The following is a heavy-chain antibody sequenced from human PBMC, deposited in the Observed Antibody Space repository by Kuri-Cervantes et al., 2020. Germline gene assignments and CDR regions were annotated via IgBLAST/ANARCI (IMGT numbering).Heavy chain of an antibody. CDR1: GDSISTSH. CDR2: IYYSGST. V-gene: IGHV4-59*01. J-gene: IGHJ4*02. Sequence: SETLSLTCTVSGDSISTSHWSWIRQPPGKGLEWIGYIYYSGSTNYNPSLKSRVTISVDTSKNQFSLRLSSVTAADTAVYYCASTIAVLGTYYFDNWGQGTLVTVSS. CDR3: ASTIAVLGTYYFDN. D-gene: IGHD6-19*01.